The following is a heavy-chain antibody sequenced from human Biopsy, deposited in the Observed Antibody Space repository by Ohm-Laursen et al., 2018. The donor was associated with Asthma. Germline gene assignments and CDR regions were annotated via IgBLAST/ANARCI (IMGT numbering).Heavy chain of an antibody. CDR2: INAGNGNT. CDR1: GYNFISFA. J-gene: IGHJ3*02. V-gene: IGHV1-3*01. D-gene: IGHD3-9*01. CDR3: ARTYYDFLTGQVKDAFGI. Sequence: SSVKVPCKASGYNFISFAIHWVRQAPGQRLEWMGWINAGNGNTKYPQKFQGRVSITRDTSASTAYMELRSLRSEDTAAYYCARTYYDFLTGQVKDAFGIWGQGTMVTVSS.